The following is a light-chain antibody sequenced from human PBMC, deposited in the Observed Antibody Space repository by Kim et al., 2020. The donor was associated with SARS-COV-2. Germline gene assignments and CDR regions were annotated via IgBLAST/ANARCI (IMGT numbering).Light chain of an antibody. CDR3: QQYNNYPRA. V-gene: IGKV1-5*03. J-gene: IGKJ4*01. CDR2: KAS. CDR1: QSISNW. Sequence: DIQMTQSPSTLSTSVGDRGTITCRASQSISNWLAWYQQKPGKAPKLLIYKASNLQSGVPSRFSGSGSGTEFSLTISSLQPDDVATYYCQQYNNYPRAFGGGTKVDIK.